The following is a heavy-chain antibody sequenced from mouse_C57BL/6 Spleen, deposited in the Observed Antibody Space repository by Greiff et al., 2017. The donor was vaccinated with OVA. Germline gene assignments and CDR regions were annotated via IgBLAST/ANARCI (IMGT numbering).Heavy chain of an antibody. CDR1: GFSLSTFGMG. J-gene: IGHJ3*01. V-gene: IGHV8-8*01. CDR2: IWWDDDK. CDR3: ARLPDRINGDSNAWFAY. D-gene: IGHD2-5*01. Sequence: QVTLKESGPGILQPSQTLSLTCSFSGFSLSTFGMGVGWIRQPSGKGLEWLAHIWWDDDKYYNPALKSRLTISKDTSKNQVFLKIANVDTADTATYYCARLPDRINGDSNAWFAYWGQGTLVTVSA.